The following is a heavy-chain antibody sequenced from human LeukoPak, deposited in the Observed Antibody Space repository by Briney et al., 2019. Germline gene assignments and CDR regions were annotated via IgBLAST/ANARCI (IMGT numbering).Heavy chain of an antibody. Sequence: GGSLRLSCAASGFTFSNYDMHWVRQATGKGLEWVSSIGTVGDTYYSDSVKGRFTISRDNAKNSLYLQMNSLRAEDTAVYYCARIAPTAMVFWGQGTLVTVSS. CDR1: GFTFSNYD. CDR3: ARIAPTAMVF. D-gene: IGHD5-18*01. V-gene: IGHV3-13*01. J-gene: IGHJ4*02. CDR2: IGTVGDT.